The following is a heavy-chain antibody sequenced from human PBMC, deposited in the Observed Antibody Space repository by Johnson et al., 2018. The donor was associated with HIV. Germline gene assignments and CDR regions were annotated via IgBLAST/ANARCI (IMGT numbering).Heavy chain of an antibody. D-gene: IGHD1-26*01. CDR1: GFTFSTYA. CDR2: ISSNGGST. Sequence: VQLVESGGGLVQPGGSLRLSCAASGFTFSTYAMHWVRQAPGKGLEYVSAISSNGGSTYYADSVKGRFTISRDNSKNTLYLQMNSLRAGDTAVYYCVAATGANGLDIWGQGTKVTVSS. CDR3: VAATGANGLDI. J-gene: IGHJ3*02. V-gene: IGHV3-64D*06.